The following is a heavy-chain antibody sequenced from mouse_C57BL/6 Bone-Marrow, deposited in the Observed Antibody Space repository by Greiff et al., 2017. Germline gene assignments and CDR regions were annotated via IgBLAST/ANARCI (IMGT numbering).Heavy chain of an antibody. J-gene: IGHJ2*01. CDR1: GFTFSSYG. Sequence: DVMLVESGGDLVKPGGSLKLSCAASGFTFSSYGMSWVRQTPDKRLEWVATISSGGSYTYYPDSVKGRFTISRDNAKNTLYLQMSSLKSEDTAMYYCARDYYGSSGVDYWCQGTTLTVSS. CDR3: ARDYYGSSGVDY. D-gene: IGHD1-1*01. V-gene: IGHV5-6*02. CDR2: ISSGGSYT.